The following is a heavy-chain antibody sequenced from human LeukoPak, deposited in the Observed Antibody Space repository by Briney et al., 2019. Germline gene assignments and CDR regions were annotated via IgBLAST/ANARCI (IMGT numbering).Heavy chain of an antibody. CDR2: IWYDGSNQ. J-gene: IGHJ4*02. V-gene: IGHV3-33*06. CDR3: AKGDSSDPFEH. D-gene: IGHD3-22*01. Sequence: GRSLRLSCTASGFTFSSYGMHWVRQAPGKGLEWVAVIWYDGSNQQYADSVKGRFTISRDNSGNTVFLQMNSLRPEDTAVYYCAKGDSSDPFEHWGPGTLVTVFS. CDR1: GFTFSSYG.